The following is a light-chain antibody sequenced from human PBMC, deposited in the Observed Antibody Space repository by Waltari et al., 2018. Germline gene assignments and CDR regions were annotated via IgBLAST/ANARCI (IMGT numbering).Light chain of an antibody. CDR1: ESVRSNY. V-gene: IGKV3-20*01. J-gene: IGKJ4*01. CDR3: QQYGSSRFT. Sequence: EIVLTQSPGPLPLSPGERVTLSCRASESVRSNYIAWYQQKPGQAPRLLIYDTSTRATGIPDRFSGSGSGRDYTLTISGLEPEDLAVYYCQQYGSSRFTFGGGTKVEIK. CDR2: DTS.